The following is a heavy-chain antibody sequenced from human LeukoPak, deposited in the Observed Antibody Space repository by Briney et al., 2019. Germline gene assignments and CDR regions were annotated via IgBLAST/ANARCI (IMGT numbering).Heavy chain of an antibody. J-gene: IGHJ6*04. V-gene: IGHV4-30-2*01. Sequence: SETLSLTCTVSGGSVDSSDYYWTWIRQPPGKGLEWIGYISHTGGTYYNSSLLSRVTISLDKSKNQFFLTLGSVTAADTAVYYCASSPPVGYCSSTSCYSDIALDVWAKGTTVTVSS. CDR3: ASSPPVGYCSSTSCYSDIALDV. CDR2: ISHTGGT. CDR1: GGSVDSSDYY. D-gene: IGHD2-2*02.